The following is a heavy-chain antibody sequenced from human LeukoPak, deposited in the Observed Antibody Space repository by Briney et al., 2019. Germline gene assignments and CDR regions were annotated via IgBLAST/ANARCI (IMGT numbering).Heavy chain of an antibody. V-gene: IGHV4-28*05. D-gene: IGHD2-2*02. CDR1: GYSVSSSNW. J-gene: IGHJ6*02. CDR2: IYYSGSI. CDR3: ARTMSSSHTVYGMDV. Sequence: SDTLSLTCAVSGYSVSSSNWWGWIRQPPGKGLEWIGYIYYSGSIYYNPSLKSRVTMSVDTSKNQFSLKLSSVTAVDTAVYYCARTMSSSHTVYGMDVWGQGTTVTVSS.